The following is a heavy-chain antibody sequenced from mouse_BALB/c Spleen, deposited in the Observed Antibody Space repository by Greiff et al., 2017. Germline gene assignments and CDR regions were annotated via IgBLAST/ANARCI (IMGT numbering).Heavy chain of an antibody. D-gene: IGHD1-2*01. J-gene: IGHJ1*01. CDR3: ARWGATASYFDV. V-gene: IGHV1-12*01. Sequence: QSGAELVRPGASVKMSCKASGYTFTSYNMHWVKQTPGQGLEWIGYIYPGNGGTNYNEKFKGKATLTADTSSSTAYMQVSSLTSEGSAVYFCARWGATASYFDVWGEGTTVTVSS. CDR2: IYPGNGGT. CDR1: GYTFTSYN.